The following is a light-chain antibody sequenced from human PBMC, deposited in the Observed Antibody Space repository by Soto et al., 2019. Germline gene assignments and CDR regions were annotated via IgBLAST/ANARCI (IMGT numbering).Light chain of an antibody. CDR3: QQTYSTPRT. Sequence: DIQMTQSPSSLSASVGDRVTITCRASQTISSYLNWYQQKPGKAPDLLSYAASSLQSGVPSRFSGSGSGTDFTLTISSLQPEDLAIYYCQQTYSTPRTFGQGTKVEIK. J-gene: IGKJ1*01. CDR1: QTISSY. V-gene: IGKV1-39*01. CDR2: AAS.